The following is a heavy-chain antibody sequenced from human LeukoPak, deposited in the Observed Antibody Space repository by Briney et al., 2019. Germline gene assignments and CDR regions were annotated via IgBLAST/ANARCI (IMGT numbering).Heavy chain of an antibody. CDR1: GFSVSVNY. CDR2: INSSGSDT. Sequence: GGSLRLSCAASGFSVSVNYMSWVGQPPGKGLEWVSAINSSGSDTFYSDSVKGRFTISRDNSKNTLYLQLNGLRAEDTAVYYCAKLTAAAGTNYWGQGTLVIVSS. CDR3: AKLTAAAGTNY. V-gene: IGHV3-23*05. D-gene: IGHD6-13*01. J-gene: IGHJ4*02.